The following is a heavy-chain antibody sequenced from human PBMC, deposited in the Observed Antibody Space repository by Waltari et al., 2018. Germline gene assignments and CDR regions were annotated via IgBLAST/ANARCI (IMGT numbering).Heavy chain of an antibody. Sequence: QVQLVESGGGVVQPGGSLRLSCAASGFTFSSYGMHWVRQAPGKGLEWVAFIRYDGSNKYYADSVKGRFTISRDNSKNTLYLQRNSLRAEDTAVYYCAKDLYSKAAAGTRCGGYWGQGTLVTVSS. D-gene: IGHD6-13*01. CDR2: IRYDGSNK. CDR1: GFTFSSYG. J-gene: IGHJ4*02. V-gene: IGHV3-30*02. CDR3: AKDLYSKAAAGTRCGGY.